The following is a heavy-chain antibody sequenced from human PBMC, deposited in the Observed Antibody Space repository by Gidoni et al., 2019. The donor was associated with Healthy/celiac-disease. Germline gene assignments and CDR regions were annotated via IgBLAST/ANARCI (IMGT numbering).Heavy chain of an antibody. CDR1: GFTFSSYA. V-gene: IGHV3-64D*06. CDR2: ISSNGGST. J-gene: IGHJ4*02. Sequence: VQPGGSLRLSCSASGFTFSSYAMHWVRQAPGKGLEYVSAISSNGGSTYYADYLKGRFTISRDNSKNTLYLQMSSLRAEDTAVYYCVKDGGSLEVGHFDYWGQGTLVTVSS. D-gene: IGHD2-15*01. CDR3: VKDGGSLEVGHFDY.